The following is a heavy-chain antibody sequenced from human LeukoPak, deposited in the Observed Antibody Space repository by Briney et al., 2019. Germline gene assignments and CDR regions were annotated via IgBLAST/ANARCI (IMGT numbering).Heavy chain of an antibody. Sequence: SETLSLTCAVYGGSFSGYYWSWIRQPPGKGLEWIGEINHSGSTKYNPSLKSRVSISVDTSKNQFSLKLSSVTAADTAVFYCARRVGRYFGERAYYYNYMDVWGKGTTVTISS. V-gene: IGHV4-34*01. CDR3: ARRVGRYFGERAYYYNYMDV. J-gene: IGHJ6*03. CDR1: GGSFSGYY. D-gene: IGHD3-10*01. CDR2: INHSGST.